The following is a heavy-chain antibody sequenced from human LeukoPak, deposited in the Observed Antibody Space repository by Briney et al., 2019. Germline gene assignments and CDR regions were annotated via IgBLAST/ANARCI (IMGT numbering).Heavy chain of an antibody. CDR2: ISWNSGRT. CDR1: GFTFDDYA. Sequence: GRSLRLSCAASGFTFDDYAMHWVRQAPGKGLEWVSGISWNSGRTAYADSVKGRFTISRDNAKNSLYLQMNSLRAEDTALYYCAKDSGKTTATTFDYWGQGTLVTVSS. D-gene: IGHD4-17*01. J-gene: IGHJ4*02. V-gene: IGHV3-9*01. CDR3: AKDSGKTTATTFDY.